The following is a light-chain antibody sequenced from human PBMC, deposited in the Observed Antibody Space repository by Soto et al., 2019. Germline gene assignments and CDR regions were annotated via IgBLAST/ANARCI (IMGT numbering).Light chain of an antibody. CDR3: AAWDDSLNGVV. CDR2: SNI. Sequence: QLVLTQPPSASGTPGQRVIMSCSGSSSNIRRNTVNWYQQLPGTAPKLLIYSNIQRPSGVPDRFSGSKSGTSASLAISGLQSEDEADYYCAAWDDSLNGVVFGGGTKLTVL. V-gene: IGLV1-44*01. CDR1: SSNIRRNT. J-gene: IGLJ2*01.